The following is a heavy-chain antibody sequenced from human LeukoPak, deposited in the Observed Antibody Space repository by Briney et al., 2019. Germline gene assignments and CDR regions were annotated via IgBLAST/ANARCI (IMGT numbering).Heavy chain of an antibody. Sequence: TAGGSLRLSCEASGFTFTTYSMTWVRQAPGKGLEWVSFISSGSSAIFSADALKGRFTISRDHAKNFLYMDMNSLRAEGTAVYYCARGHTAVTRHFDFWGQGTLVTVSP. V-gene: IGHV3-21*01. CDR2: ISSGSSAI. CDR3: ARGHTAVTRHFDF. CDR1: GFTFTTYS. J-gene: IGHJ4*02. D-gene: IGHD4-17*01.